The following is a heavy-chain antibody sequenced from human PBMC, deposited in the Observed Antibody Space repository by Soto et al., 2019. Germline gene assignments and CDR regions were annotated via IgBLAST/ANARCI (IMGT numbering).Heavy chain of an antibody. CDR1: GDSVSSNSAA. Sequence: SQTLSLTCAISGDSVSSNSAAWNWIRQSPSRGLEWLGRTYYRSKWYNDYAVSVKSRITINPDTSKNQFSLQLNSVTPEDTAVYYCARVHCSGGSCYSHSYWYFDLWGRGTLVTASS. V-gene: IGHV6-1*01. J-gene: IGHJ2*01. D-gene: IGHD2-15*01. CDR3: ARVHCSGGSCYSHSYWYFDL. CDR2: TYYRSKWYN.